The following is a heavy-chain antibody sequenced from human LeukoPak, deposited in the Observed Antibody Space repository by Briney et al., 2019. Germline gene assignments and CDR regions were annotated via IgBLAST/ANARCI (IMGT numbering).Heavy chain of an antibody. D-gene: IGHD3-22*01. V-gene: IGHV4-39*01. CDR2: IYYSGST. CDR3: ARQWDSSGYYINDAFDI. J-gene: IGHJ3*02. Sequence: SETLSLTCTVSGGSISSSSYYWGWIRQPPGKGLEWIGSIYYSGSTYYNPSLKSRVTISVDTSKNQFSLKLSSVTAADTAVYYYARQWDSSGYYINDAFDIWGQGTMVTVSS. CDR1: GGSISSSSYY.